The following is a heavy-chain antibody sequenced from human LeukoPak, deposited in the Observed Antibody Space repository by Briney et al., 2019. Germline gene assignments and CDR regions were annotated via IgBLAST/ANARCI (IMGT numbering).Heavy chain of an antibody. V-gene: IGHV3-30-3*01. D-gene: IGHD3-3*01. CDR2: ISYDGSNK. CDR3: ASLYNFWSGYLSYQAKYFDY. CDR1: AFTFRTYA. J-gene: IGHJ4*02. Sequence: PGGSLRLSCAASAFTFRTYAMHWVRQAPGKGLEWVAVISYDGSNKYYADFVKGRFTISRDNSKNTLYLQMNSLRAEDTAIYYCASLYNFWSGYLSYQAKYFDYWGQGTLVTVSS.